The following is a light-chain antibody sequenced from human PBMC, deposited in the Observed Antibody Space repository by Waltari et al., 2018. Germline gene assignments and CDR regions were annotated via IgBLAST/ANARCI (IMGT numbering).Light chain of an antibody. J-gene: IGLJ2*01. CDR1: SLRNSS. V-gene: IGLV3-19*01. CDR2: GKN. CDR3: CSRDSSAFQLV. Sequence: SYELTQDPAVSVALGQTVKITCQGDSLRNSSATWYQQKPGQAPLPAIYGKNNRPAGIPDRFSGSSAGNTASLTITGAQAEDAADYYCCSRDSSAFQLVFGGGTKLTVL.